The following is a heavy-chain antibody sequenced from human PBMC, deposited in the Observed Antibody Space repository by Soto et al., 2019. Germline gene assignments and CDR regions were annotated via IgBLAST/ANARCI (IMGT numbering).Heavy chain of an antibody. CDR3: ARGVFYCSSTSFYESV. CDR2: ISSSGSAI. Sequence: RRLSCAASGFTFGSDEMHWVRQAPGKGLEWTSCISSSGSAIYYADSVRGRFTISMDNAKNSLFLQMNSLRAEDTGIYYCARGVFYCSSTSFYESVWGQGTTVTVSS. D-gene: IGHD2-2*01. CDR1: GFTFGSDE. V-gene: IGHV3-48*03. J-gene: IGHJ6*02.